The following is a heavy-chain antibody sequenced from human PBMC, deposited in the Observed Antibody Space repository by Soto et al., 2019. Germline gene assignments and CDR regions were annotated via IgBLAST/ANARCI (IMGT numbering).Heavy chain of an antibody. Sequence: PGESLKISCQASGYTFTNYWIAWVRHMPGRGLEWMGLIFPRDSDTRYNSSFEGQVTISTDRSIATAYLQWTSLKASDTATYFCARLGTLLQPFDYWGQGPPVTVSS. J-gene: IGHJ4*02. CDR3: ARLGTLLQPFDY. D-gene: IGHD4-4*01. CDR2: IFPRDSDT. CDR1: GYTFTNYW. V-gene: IGHV5-51*01.